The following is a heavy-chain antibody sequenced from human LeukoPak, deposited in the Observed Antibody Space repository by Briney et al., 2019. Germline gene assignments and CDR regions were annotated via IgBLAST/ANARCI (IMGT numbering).Heavy chain of an antibody. CDR3: AGVPDITARPCDS. J-gene: IGHJ4*02. CDR2: TSHTGDIT. CDR1: GGSFSNYY. D-gene: IGHD1-1*01. V-gene: IGHV4-34*01. Sequence: PSETLSLTCAVSGGSFSNYYWTWIRQTPGKGLEWSGETSHTGDITNYNPSLKSRVTISVDSSKKQFSLKVTSVTAADTGVYYCAGVPDITARPCDSWGPGILVTVSS.